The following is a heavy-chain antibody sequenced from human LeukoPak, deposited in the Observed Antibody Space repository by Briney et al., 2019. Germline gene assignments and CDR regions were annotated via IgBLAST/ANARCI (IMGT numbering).Heavy chain of an antibody. CDR3: ATSGYYFDY. CDR1: GFTFSSYE. D-gene: IGHD3-22*01. V-gene: IGHV3-48*03. Sequence: GGSLRLSCAASGFTFSSYEMNWVRQAPGKGLEWVSYISRRGSTINYADSVKGRFTISRDNAKNSLYLQMNSLRAEDTAVYYCATSGYYFDYWGQGTLVTVSS. CDR2: ISRRGSTI. J-gene: IGHJ4*02.